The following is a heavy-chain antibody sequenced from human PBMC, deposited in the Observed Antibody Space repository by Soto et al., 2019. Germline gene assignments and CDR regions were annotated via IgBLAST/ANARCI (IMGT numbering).Heavy chain of an antibody. V-gene: IGHV3-21*01. D-gene: IGHD2-2*01. CDR2: ISSTGFYI. CDR3: AREKCSSNICYLVRYYCMDV. J-gene: IGHJ6*02. CDR1: VFNLSDYN. Sequence: VGSLRLSCAFSVFNLSDYNMNCVRHSPGKWLEWVSSISSTGFYIYYLDSLRGRITISRDNAKNSVYLQMNSLRGEDSAVYFCAREKCSSNICYLVRYYCMDVWCQGTTVIVSS.